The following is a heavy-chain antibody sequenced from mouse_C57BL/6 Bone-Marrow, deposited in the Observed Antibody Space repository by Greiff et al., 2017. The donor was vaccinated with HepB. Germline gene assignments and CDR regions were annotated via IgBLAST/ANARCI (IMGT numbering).Heavy chain of an antibody. Sequence: EVQLQQSGPELVKPGASVKISCKASGYTFTDYYMNWVKQSHGKSLEWIGDINPNNGGTSYNQKFKGKATLTVDKSSSTAYMELRSLTSEDSAVYYCARSSSLGYFDVWGTGTTVTVSS. CDR3: ARSSSLGYFDV. CDR1: GYTFTDYY. J-gene: IGHJ1*03. V-gene: IGHV1-26*01. CDR2: INPNNGGT.